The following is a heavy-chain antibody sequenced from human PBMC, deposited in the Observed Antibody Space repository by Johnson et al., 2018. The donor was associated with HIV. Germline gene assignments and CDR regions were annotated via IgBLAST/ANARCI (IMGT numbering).Heavy chain of an antibody. J-gene: IGHJ3*02. CDR1: GFTFSSYA. D-gene: IGHD3-22*01. Sequence: QVQLVESGGGVVQPGRSLRLSCAASGFTFSSYAMHWVRQAPGKGLEWVAVISYDGSNKYYADSVKGRFTISRDNSKNTLYLQMNSLRAEDTAVYYCARDQKYYYDTSGYQGDAFDMWGQGTMVTVSS. CDR2: ISYDGSNK. CDR3: ARDQKYYYDTSGYQGDAFDM. V-gene: IGHV3-30-3*01.